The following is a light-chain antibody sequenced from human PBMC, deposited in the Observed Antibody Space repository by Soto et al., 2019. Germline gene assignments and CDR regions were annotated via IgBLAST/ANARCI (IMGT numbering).Light chain of an antibody. CDR2: EVS. V-gene: IGLV2-8*01. J-gene: IGLJ2*01. CDR3: QSYDTSLSGWVI. Sequence: QSALTQPPSASGTPGQSVTIPCTGTSSDVGDYNYVSWYQQHPGKAPKLMIYEVSRRPSGVPDRFSGSKSGNTASLTVSGLQAEDEADYYCQSYDTSLSGWVIFGGGTKLTVL. CDR1: SSDVGDYNY.